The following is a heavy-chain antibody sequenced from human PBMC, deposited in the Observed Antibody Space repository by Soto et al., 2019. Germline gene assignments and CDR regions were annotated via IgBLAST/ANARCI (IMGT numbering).Heavy chain of an antibody. Sequence: ASLKVSCKXSGYSFTSHYMHWVRQAPGQGLEWMGIINPSGGSTSYAQKFQGRVTMTRDTSTSTVYMELSSLRSEDTAVYYCASRCADVWGQGTTVTVSS. CDR1: GYSFTSHY. CDR2: INPSGGST. V-gene: IGHV1-46*01. D-gene: IGHD2-15*01. J-gene: IGHJ6*02. CDR3: ASRCADV.